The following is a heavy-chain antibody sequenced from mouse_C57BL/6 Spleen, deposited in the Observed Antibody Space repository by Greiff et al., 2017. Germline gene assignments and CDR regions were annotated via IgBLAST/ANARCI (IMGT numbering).Heavy chain of an antibody. CDR3: ARDYGSPAGDFDV. V-gene: IGHV14-2*01. CDR1: GFNIKDYY. D-gene: IGHD1-1*01. CDR2: IDPEDGET. Sequence: EVKLVESGAELVKPGASVKLSCTASGFNIKDYYMHWVKQRTEQGLEWIGRIDPEDGETKYAPKFQGKATITADTSSNTAYLQLSSLTSEDTAVYYCARDYGSPAGDFDVWGTGTTVTVSS. J-gene: IGHJ1*03.